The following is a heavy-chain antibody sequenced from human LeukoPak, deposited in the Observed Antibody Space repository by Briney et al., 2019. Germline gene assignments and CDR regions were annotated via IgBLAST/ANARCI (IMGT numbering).Heavy chain of an antibody. CDR1: GGTFSSYA. Sequence: GSSVKVSCKASGGTFSSYAISWVRQAPGQGLEWMGGIIPIFGTANYAQKFQGRVTITTDESTRTAYMELSSLRSEDTAVYYCARGSGRNYYYYYMDVWGKGTTVTVSS. D-gene: IGHD3-10*01. CDR2: IIPIFGTA. V-gene: IGHV1-69*05. J-gene: IGHJ6*03. CDR3: ARGSGRNYYYYYMDV.